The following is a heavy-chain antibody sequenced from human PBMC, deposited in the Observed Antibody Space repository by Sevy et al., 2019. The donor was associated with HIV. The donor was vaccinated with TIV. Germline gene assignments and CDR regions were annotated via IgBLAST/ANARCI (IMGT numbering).Heavy chain of an antibody. CDR2: MNPNSGNT. D-gene: IGHD3-22*01. CDR1: GYTFTSYD. CDR3: ARGAGLLLRTSKFDY. J-gene: IGHJ4*02. V-gene: IGHV1-8*01. Sequence: ASVKVSCKASGYTFTSYDINWVRQATGQWLEWMGWMNPNSGNTGYAQKFQGRVTMTRNTSISTAYMELSSLRSEDTAVYYCARGAGLLLRTSKFDYWGQGTLVTVSS.